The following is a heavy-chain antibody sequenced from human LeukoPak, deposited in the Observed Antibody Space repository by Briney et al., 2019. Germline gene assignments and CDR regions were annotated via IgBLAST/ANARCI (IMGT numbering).Heavy chain of an antibody. V-gene: IGHV4-34*09. D-gene: IGHD3-22*01. CDR1: GGSFSGYY. CDR2: IYYSGST. J-gene: IGHJ3*02. Sequence: SETLSLTCAVYGGSFSGYYWSWIRQPPGKGLEWIGYIYYSGSTYYNPSLKSRVTISVDTSKNQFSLKLSSVTAADTAVYYCARASLYYDSQDAFDIWGQGTMVTVSS. CDR3: ARASLYYDSQDAFDI.